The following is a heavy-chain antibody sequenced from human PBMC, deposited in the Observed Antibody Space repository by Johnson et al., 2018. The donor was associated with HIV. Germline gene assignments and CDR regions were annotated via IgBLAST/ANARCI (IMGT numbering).Heavy chain of an antibody. CDR2: ISGGVATT. CDR3: ARDPHSEYSSSSVQGDAFDI. D-gene: IGHD6-6*01. Sequence: VQLVESGGGVVQPGGSLRLSCAASGFTFSNYGMHWVRQAPGKGLEWVSAISGGVATTYYADSVKGRFTISRDTSKNTLYLQMNSLRAEDTAVYYCARDPHSEYSSSSVQGDAFDICGQGTMVTVSS. J-gene: IGHJ3*02. V-gene: IGHV3-NL1*01. CDR1: GFTFSNYG.